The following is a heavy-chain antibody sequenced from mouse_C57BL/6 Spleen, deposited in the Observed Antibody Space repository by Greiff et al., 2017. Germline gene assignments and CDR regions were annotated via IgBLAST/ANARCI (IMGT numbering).Heavy chain of an antibody. CDR2: ISYDGSN. Sequence: EVQLQEPGPGLVKPSQSLSLTCSVTGYSITSGYYWNWIRQFPGNKLEWMGNISYDGSNNYNPSLKNRISITRDTSKNQFFLKLNSVTTEDTATYYCGGTDAMDYWGQGTSVTVSS. J-gene: IGHJ4*01. V-gene: IGHV3-6*01. CDR1: GYSITSGYY. D-gene: IGHD3-3*01. CDR3: GGTDAMDY.